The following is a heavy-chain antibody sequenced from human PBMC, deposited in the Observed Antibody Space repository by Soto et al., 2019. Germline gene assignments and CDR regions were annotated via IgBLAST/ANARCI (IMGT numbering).Heavy chain of an antibody. Sequence: QVQLQESGPGLVKPSETLSLACTVSGGSISSYYWSWIRQPPGKGLGWIGYIYYSGRTNYNPSLKSRVTISVDTSKNQFSLKLSSVTAADTAVYYCARLASGGDYEFDYWGQGTLVTVSS. V-gene: IGHV4-59*01. CDR1: GGSISSYY. CDR2: IYYSGRT. J-gene: IGHJ4*02. D-gene: IGHD4-17*01. CDR3: ARLASGGDYEFDY.